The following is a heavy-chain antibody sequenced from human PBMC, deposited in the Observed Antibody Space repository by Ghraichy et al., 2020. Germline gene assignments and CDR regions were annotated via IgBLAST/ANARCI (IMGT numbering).Heavy chain of an antibody. Sequence: LSLTCAASGFTVSSNYMSWVRQAPGKGLEWVSVIYSGGSTYYADSVKGRFTISRDNSKNTLYLQMNSLRAEDTAVYYCARDLCGGSCYSDYWGQGTLVTVSS. D-gene: IGHD2-15*01. CDR2: IYSGGST. CDR1: GFTVSSNY. V-gene: IGHV3-53*01. CDR3: ARDLCGGSCYSDY. J-gene: IGHJ4*02.